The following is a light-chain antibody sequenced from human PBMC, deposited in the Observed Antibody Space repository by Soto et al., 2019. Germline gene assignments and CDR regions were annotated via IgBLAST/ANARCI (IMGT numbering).Light chain of an antibody. J-gene: IGKJ1*01. CDR2: DTS. CDR3: KQPTYWPWT. Sequence: EIVMKHSPATLSVTPGERATLSCRSSQGVSSNLAWFQQKPGHAPRRLVYDTSYRASGIPARFSGSGSGTDFALNISGLEAEDVGVYYCKQPTYWPWTFGQGTKVDIK. CDR1: QGVSSN. V-gene: IGKV3-11*01.